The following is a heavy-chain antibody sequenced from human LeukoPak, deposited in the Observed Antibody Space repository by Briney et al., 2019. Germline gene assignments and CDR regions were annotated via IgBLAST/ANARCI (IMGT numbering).Heavy chain of an antibody. Sequence: PGGSLRLSCAASGFTLSNYAMNWVRQAPGQGLEWVSGITGSSTWTYYAASVKGRFTVSRDNSQNTLHLQMNSLRADDTAVYYCTRELVSSGTGYFDLWGRGTLVTVSS. D-gene: IGHD3-10*01. J-gene: IGHJ2*01. CDR2: ITGSSTWT. CDR3: TRELVSSGTGYFDL. V-gene: IGHV3-23*01. CDR1: GFTLSNYA.